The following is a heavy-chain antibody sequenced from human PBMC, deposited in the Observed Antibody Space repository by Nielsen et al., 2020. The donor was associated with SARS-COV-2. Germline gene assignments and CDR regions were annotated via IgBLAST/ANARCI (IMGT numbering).Heavy chain of an antibody. Sequence: GGSLRLSCAASGFTFSSYAMHWVRQAPGKGLEWVAVISYDGSNKYYADSVKGRFTISRDNSKNTLYLQMNSLRAEDTAVYYCARDSSKAAASEYFQHWGQGTLVTVSS. V-gene: IGHV3-30-3*01. CDR1: GFTFSSYA. D-gene: IGHD6-13*01. CDR3: ARDSSKAAASEYFQH. J-gene: IGHJ1*01. CDR2: ISYDGSNK.